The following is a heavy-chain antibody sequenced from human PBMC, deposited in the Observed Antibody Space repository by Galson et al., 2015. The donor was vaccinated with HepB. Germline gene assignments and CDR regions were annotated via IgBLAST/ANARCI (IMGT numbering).Heavy chain of an antibody. CDR1: GYTFTSYA. CDR3: ASLKSIAAAGGGYDAFDI. D-gene: IGHD6-13*01. J-gene: IGHJ3*02. Sequence: SVKVSCKASGYTFTSYAMNWVRQAPGQGLEWMGWINTNTGNPTYAQGFTGRFVFSLDTSVSTAYLQISSLKAEDTAVYYCASLKSIAAAGGGYDAFDIWGQGTMVTVSS. V-gene: IGHV7-4-1*02. CDR2: INTNTGNP.